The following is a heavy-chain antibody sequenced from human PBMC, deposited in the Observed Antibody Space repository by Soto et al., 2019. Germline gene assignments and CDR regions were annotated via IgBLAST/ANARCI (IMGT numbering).Heavy chain of an antibody. CDR3: AKSGSLFRPSLGYFDY. CDR1: GFTFTAHY. V-gene: IGHV1-2*02. D-gene: IGHD1-26*01. J-gene: IGHJ4*02. CDR2: INPNSGGT. Sequence: GASEKVSCKSSGFTFTAHYIHWVRQAPGQGLEWMGWINPNSGGTSYAQKFQGRVNMTRDTSITTAYMELSRLSSDDTAVYYCAKSGSLFRPSLGYFDYWGQGTLVTVSS.